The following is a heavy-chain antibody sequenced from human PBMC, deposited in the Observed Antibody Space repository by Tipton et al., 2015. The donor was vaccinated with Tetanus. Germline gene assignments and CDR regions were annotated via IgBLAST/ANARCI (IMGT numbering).Heavy chain of an antibody. Sequence: TLSLTCGVFGDYLSDYYWTWVRQPPGKGLEWIGEIHRGGSTNYNPSLKSRVSMSVDTAKNRFSLTLTSVTAADTGVYFCVRGRGSGAQSFGFEHWGRGTQVIVSS. J-gene: IGHJ4*02. CDR2: IHRGGST. CDR3: VRGRGSGAQSFGFEH. V-gene: IGHV4-34*01. D-gene: IGHD1-26*01. CDR1: GDYLSDYY.